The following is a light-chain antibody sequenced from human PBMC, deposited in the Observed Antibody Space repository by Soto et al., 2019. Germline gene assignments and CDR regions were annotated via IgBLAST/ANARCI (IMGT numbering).Light chain of an antibody. CDR2: GAS. CDR3: QQYNNWRQWT. Sequence: EIVVTQSPATLSVSPGERATLSCRTSQSVSSNLAWYQQKPGQAPRLLIYGASTRATGIPARFSGSGSGTEFTLTISSLQSEDFAVYYCQQYNNWRQWTFGQGTKV. V-gene: IGKV3-15*01. J-gene: IGKJ1*01. CDR1: QSVSSN.